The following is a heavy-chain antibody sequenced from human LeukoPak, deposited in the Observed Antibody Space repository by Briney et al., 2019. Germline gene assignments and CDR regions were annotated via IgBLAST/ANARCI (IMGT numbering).Heavy chain of an antibody. CDR2: INAGNGNT. V-gene: IGHV1-3*01. CDR3: ARDLGGYDSSGYDY. D-gene: IGHD3-22*01. Sequence: ASVKVSCKASGYTFTSYAMHWVRQAPGQRLEWMGWINAGNGNTKYSQKFQGRVTMTRNTSISTAYMELSSLRSEDTAVYYCARDLGGYDSSGYDYWGQGTLVTVSS. CDR1: GYTFTSYA. J-gene: IGHJ4*02.